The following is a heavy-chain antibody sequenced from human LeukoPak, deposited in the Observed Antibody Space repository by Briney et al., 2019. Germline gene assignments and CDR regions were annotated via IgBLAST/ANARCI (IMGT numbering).Heavy chain of an antibody. CDR3: ARNPVAGTAYWYFDL. CDR2: IYPGDSDT. CDR1: ESIFTSYW. V-gene: IGHV5-51*01. J-gene: IGHJ2*01. Sequence: GESLKISCKGSESIFTSYWIGWVRQMPGKGLEWMGIIYPGDSDTRYSPSFQGQVTISADKSISTAYLQWSSLKASDTAMYYCARNPVAGTAYWYFDLWGRGTLVTVSS. D-gene: IGHD6-19*01.